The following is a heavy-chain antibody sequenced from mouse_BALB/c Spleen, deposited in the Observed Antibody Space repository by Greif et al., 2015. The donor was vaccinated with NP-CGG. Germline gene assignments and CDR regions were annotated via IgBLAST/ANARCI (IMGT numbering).Heavy chain of an antibody. CDR3: TRSEGNYYFDY. V-gene: IGHV1-69*02. D-gene: IGHD2-1*01. CDR2: IYPSDSYT. J-gene: IGHJ2*01. Sequence: QVQLQQSGAGLVRPGASVKLSCKASGYTFTSYWINWVKQRPGQGLEWIGNIYPSDSYTNYNQKFKDKATLTVDKSSSTAYMQLSSPTSEDSAVYYCTRSEGNYYFDYWGQGTTLTVSS. CDR1: GYTFTSYW.